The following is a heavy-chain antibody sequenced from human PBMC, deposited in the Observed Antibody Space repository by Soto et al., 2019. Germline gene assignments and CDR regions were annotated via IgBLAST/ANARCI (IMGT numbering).Heavy chain of an antibody. D-gene: IGHD2-21*01. J-gene: IGHJ4*02. CDR1: GGSISSYY. Sequence: QVQLQESGPGLVKPSETLSLTCTVSGGSISSYYWSWIRQPPGKGLEWIGYIYYRGSTNYNPSLKCRVTISVDTSKNQFSLKLSSVTAADTAVYYCARRWGGTFDYWGQGTMVTVSS. V-gene: IGHV4-59*01. CDR2: IYYRGST. CDR3: ARRWGGTFDY.